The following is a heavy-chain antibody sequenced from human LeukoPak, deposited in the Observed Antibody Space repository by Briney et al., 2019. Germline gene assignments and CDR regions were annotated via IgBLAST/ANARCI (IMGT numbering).Heavy chain of an antibody. Sequence: GASLQISCKGSGYSFTSYWIGWVRQMPGKGLEWMGIIYPGDSDTRYSPSFQGQVTISADKSISTAYLQWSSLKASDTAMYYCATSLRSSSWYSTSAFDIWGQGTMVTVSS. J-gene: IGHJ3*02. CDR1: GYSFTSYW. CDR3: ATSLRSSSWYSTSAFDI. D-gene: IGHD6-13*01. CDR2: IYPGDSDT. V-gene: IGHV5-51*01.